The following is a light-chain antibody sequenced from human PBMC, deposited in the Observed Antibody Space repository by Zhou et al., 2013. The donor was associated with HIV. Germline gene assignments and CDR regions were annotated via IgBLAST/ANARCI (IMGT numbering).Light chain of an antibody. CDR2: LGS. J-gene: IGKJ4*01. Sequence: DIVMTQSPLSLPVTPGEPASISCRSSQSLLHSNGYNYLDWYLQKPGQSPQLLIYLGSNRASGVPDRFSGSGSGSYFTLEITRVEAEDVGVYYCMQALQTPLTFGGGTKVEIK. V-gene: IGKV2-28*01. CDR1: QSLLHSNGYNY. CDR3: MQALQTPLT.